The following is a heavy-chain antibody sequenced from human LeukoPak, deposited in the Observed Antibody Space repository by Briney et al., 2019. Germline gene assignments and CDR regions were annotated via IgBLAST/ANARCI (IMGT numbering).Heavy chain of an antibody. CDR1: GFTFSSYG. Sequence: GGTLRLSCAASGFTFSSYGMSWVRRAPGKGLEWVSGISGIGGSTYYADSVKGRLNISRANSKNTLYLQMNSLRVEDTAVYYCAKRGERMLSVGTWYGFDYWGQGTLVTVSS. V-gene: IGHV3-23*01. CDR3: AKRGERMLSVGTWYGFDY. D-gene: IGHD6-13*01. CDR2: ISGIGGST. J-gene: IGHJ4*02.